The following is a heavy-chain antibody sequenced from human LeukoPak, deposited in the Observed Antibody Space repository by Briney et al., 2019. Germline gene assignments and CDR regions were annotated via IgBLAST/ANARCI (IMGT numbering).Heavy chain of an antibody. CDR1: GFTFDDYA. V-gene: IGHV3-9*01. D-gene: IGHD5-18*01. CDR2: ISWNSGSI. J-gene: IGHJ4*02. Sequence: GRSLRLSCAASGFTFDDYAMHWVRQAPGKGLEWVSGISWNSGSIGYADSVKGRFTISRDNAKNSLYLQMNSLRAEDTAVYYCARSEYSDYYFDCWGQGTLVTVSS. CDR3: ARSEYSDYYFDC.